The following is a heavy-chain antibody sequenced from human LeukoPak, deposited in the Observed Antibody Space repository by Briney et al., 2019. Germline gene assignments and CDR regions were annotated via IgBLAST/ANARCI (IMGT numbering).Heavy chain of an antibody. CDR2: IYYSGST. CDR3: ARECGSSDAFDI. Sequence: SETLSLTCTVSGGSISSSNYYWGWIRQPPGKGLEWIGSIYYSGSTYYNPSLKSRVTISVDTSKNQFSLKLSSVTAADTAVYYCARECGSSDAFDIWGQGTMVTVSS. D-gene: IGHD1-26*01. CDR1: GGSISSSNYY. V-gene: IGHV4-39*07. J-gene: IGHJ3*02.